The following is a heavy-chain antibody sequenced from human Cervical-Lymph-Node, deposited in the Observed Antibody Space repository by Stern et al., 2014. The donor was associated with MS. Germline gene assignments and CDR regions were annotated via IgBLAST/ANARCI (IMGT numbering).Heavy chain of an antibody. CDR2: IMPGFGTS. CDR3: ARTYYFDDSGYYYPHYYYGMDV. V-gene: IGHV1-69*06. J-gene: IGHJ6*02. Sequence: VQLVESGAELKKPGSSVKVSCKAPGGTFTNYAFTWVRQAPGQGLEWMGGIMPGFGTSNYAQKFRGRVTITADKSTSTAYMELSSLRSEDTAVYYCARTYYFDDSGYYYPHYYYGMDVWGQGTTVTVSS. CDR1: GGTFTNYA. D-gene: IGHD3-22*01.